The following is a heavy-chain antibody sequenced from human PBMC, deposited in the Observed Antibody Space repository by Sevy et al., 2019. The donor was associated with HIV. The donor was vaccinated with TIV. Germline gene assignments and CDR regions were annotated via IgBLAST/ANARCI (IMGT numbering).Heavy chain of an antibody. CDR2: IRGKAHGGTT. Sequence: GGSLRLSCTASGFTFADYGMGWFRQAPGKGLEWVGFIRGKAHGGTTEYAASVKGRFTISRDDSKSIAYLQMNSLKNEDKAVYFCSRNGEDYYDILTGQFHFDYWGQGALVTVSS. CDR1: GFTFADYG. V-gene: IGHV3-49*03. J-gene: IGHJ4*02. CDR3: SRNGEDYYDILTGQFHFDY. D-gene: IGHD3-9*01.